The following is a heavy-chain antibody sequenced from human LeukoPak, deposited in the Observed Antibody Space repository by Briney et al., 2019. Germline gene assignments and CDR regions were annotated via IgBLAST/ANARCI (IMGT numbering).Heavy chain of an antibody. V-gene: IGHV1-8*01. CDR1: GNTFTTYD. CDR3: VTGVPWD. Sequence: ASVKVSCKASGNTFTTYDFNWVRQAPGQGFEWMGWMNPTTGRTGFAQKFRGRFTMTRNISISTAYLEVTNLRFEDTALYYCVTGVPWDWGQGSLIIVSS. J-gene: IGHJ4*02. D-gene: IGHD1-26*01. CDR2: MNPTTGRT.